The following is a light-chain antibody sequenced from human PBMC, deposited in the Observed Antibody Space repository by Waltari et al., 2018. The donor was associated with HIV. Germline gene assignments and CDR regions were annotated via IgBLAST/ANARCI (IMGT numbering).Light chain of an antibody. J-gene: IGLJ3*02. CDR1: SSNIGSNT. V-gene: IGLV1-44*01. CDR3: TAWDDGLSDPV. Sequence: QSVLTQPPSASGTPGQRVTISCSGSSSNIGSNTVNWYQQLPGTAPKLLIYSNNQRPPGVPDRFSGSKSGTSASLAISWLQSEDEADYYCTAWDDGLSDPVFGGGTKLTVL. CDR2: SNN.